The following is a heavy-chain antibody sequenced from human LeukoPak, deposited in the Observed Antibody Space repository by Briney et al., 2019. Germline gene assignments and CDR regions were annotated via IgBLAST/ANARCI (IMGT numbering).Heavy chain of an antibody. Sequence: GGSLRLSCAASGFTFSSYAMSWVRQAPGKGLEWVSAISGSGGSTYYADSVKGRFSISRDNSKNTLYLQMHSLRAEDTAVYYCGKRELWHGSGEDAWGQGTTVTV. CDR2: ISGSGGST. J-gene: IGHJ6*02. V-gene: IGHV3-23*01. CDR1: GFTFSSYA. D-gene: IGHD3-10*01. CDR3: GKRELWHGSGEDA.